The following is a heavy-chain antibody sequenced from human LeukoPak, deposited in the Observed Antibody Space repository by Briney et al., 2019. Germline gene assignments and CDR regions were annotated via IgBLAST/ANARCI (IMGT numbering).Heavy chain of an antibody. J-gene: IGHJ5*02. V-gene: IGHV4-39*01. CDR3: ARGRWGSVRGASQGWFDP. D-gene: IGHD3-10*01. Sequence: SETLSLTCTVSGGSISSSSYYWGWIRQPPGKGLEWIGSIYYSGSTYYNPSLKSRVTISVDTSKNQFSLKLSSVTAADTAVYYCARGRWGSVRGASQGWFDPWGQGTLVTVSS. CDR2: IYYSGST. CDR1: GGSISSSSYY.